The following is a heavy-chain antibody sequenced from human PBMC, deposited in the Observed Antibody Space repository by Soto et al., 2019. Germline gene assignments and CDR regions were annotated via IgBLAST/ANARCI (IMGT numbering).Heavy chain of an antibody. CDR1: GFTFSSYG. J-gene: IGHJ6*04. D-gene: IGHD1-1*01. CDR2: IWYDGSNK. CDR3: ARAPPTSSYYYVMDF. Sequence: GSLRLSCAASGFTFSSYGMHWVRQAPGKGLEWVAVIWYDGSNKYYADSVKGRFTISRDNSKNTLYLQMNSLRAEDTAVYYCARAPPTSSYYYVMDFGGKGPTATAPS. V-gene: IGHV3-33*01.